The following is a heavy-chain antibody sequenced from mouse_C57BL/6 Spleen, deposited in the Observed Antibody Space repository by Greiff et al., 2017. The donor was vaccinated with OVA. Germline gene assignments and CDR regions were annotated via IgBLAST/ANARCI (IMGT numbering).Heavy chain of an antibody. CDR2: INYDGSST. CDR3: ARGFYYDYLDY. CDR1: GFTFSDYY. J-gene: IGHJ2*01. V-gene: IGHV5-16*01. D-gene: IGHD2-4*01. Sequence: DVKLVESEEGLVQPGSSMKLSCTASGFTFSDYYMAWVRQVPEKGLEWVANINYDGSSTYYLDSLKSRFIISRDNAKNILYLQMSSLKSEDTATYYCARGFYYDYLDYWGQGTTLTVSS.